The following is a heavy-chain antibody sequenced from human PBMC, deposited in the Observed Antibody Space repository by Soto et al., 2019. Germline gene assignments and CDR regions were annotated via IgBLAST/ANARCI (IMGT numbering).Heavy chain of an antibody. J-gene: IGHJ6*02. V-gene: IGHV3-74*01. Sequence: GGSLRLSCAASGFTFSSYWIHWVRQAPGKGLVWVSRINSDGSSTSYADSVKGRFTISRDNAKNTLYLQMNSLRAEDTAVYYCARDPTQLGYSYGYEEYYYYYYGMDVWGQGTTVTVSS. D-gene: IGHD5-18*01. CDR3: ARDPTQLGYSYGYEEYYYYYYGMDV. CDR2: INSDGSST. CDR1: GFTFSSYW.